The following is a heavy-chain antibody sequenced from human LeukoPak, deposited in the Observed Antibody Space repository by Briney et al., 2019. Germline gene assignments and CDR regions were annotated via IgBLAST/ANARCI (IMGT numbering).Heavy chain of an antibody. Sequence: ASVKVSCKASGYTFTSYGISWVRQAPGQGLEWMGWISAYNGNTNYAQKLQGRVTMTTDTSTSTAYMELRSLRSDDTAVYYCARDSSPNYYYYYYYMDVWGKGTTVTVSS. CDR1: GYTFTSYG. CDR3: ARDSSPNYYYYYYYMDV. CDR2: ISAYNGNT. V-gene: IGHV1-18*01. J-gene: IGHJ6*03. D-gene: IGHD6-13*01.